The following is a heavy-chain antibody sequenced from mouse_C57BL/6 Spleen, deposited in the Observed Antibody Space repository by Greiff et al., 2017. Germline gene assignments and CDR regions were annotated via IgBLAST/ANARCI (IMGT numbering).Heavy chain of an antibody. J-gene: IGHJ1*03. CDR2: IKYDGSTT. CDR1: GFTFSDYY. V-gene: IGHV5-16*01. Sequence: VKLVESEGGLVQPGSSMKLSCTASGFTFSDYYMAWVRQVPEKGLEWVANIKYDGSTTYFLDSLKSRFIISRDNAKNVLYLQMSSLKCEDTATYYCARDVEYFDVWGTRTTVTGFS. CDR3: ARDVEYFDV.